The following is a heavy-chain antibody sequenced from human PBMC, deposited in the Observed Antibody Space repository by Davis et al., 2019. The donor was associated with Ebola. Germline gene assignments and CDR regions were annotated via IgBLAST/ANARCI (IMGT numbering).Heavy chain of an antibody. D-gene: IGHD6-19*01. J-gene: IGHJ4*02. V-gene: IGHV3-11*05. CDR2: ISSSSSYT. CDR3: AKASRQWQQFDY. CDR1: GFTFSDYY. Sequence: GESLKISCAASGFTFSDYYMSWIRQAPGKGLEWVSYISSSSSYTNYADSVKGRFTISRDNSKNTLYLQMNSLRAEDTAVYYCAKASRQWQQFDYWGQGTLVTVSS.